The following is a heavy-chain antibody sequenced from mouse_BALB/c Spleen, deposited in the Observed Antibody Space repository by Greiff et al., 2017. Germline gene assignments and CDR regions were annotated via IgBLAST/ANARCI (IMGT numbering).Heavy chain of an antibody. J-gene: IGHJ2*01. CDR3: ARSDSSGTD. CDR1: GYAFTNYL. Sequence: VQLQQSGAELVRPGTSVKVSCKASGYAFTNYLIEWVKQRPGQGLEWIGVINPGSGGTNYNEKFKGKATLTADKSSSTAYMQLSSLTSDDSAVYVCARSDSSGTDWGQGTTLTVSS. D-gene: IGHD3-2*01. CDR2: INPGSGGT. V-gene: IGHV1-54*01.